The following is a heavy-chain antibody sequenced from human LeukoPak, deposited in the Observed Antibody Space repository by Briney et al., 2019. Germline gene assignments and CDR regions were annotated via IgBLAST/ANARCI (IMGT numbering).Heavy chain of an antibody. CDR1: GGSISSSSYY. D-gene: IGHD1-26*01. CDR3: ARGRSGSYRKADAFDI. J-gene: IGHJ3*02. Sequence: SETLSLTCTVSGGSISSSSYYWSWIRQPPGKGLEWIGYIYYSGSTNYNPSLKSRVTISVDTSKNQFSLKLSSVTAADTAVYYCARGRSGSYRKADAFDIWGQGTVVTVSS. V-gene: IGHV4-61*01. CDR2: IYYSGST.